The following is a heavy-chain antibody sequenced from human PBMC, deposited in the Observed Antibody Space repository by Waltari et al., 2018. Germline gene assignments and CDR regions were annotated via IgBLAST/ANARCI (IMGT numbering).Heavy chain of an antibody. Sequence: QLQLQESGPGLVKPSETLSLTCTVSGGSISSSSYYWSWIRQPAGKGLEWIGYIYTSGSTNYNPSLKSRVTISVDTSKNQFSLKLSSVTAADTAVYYCARDSGVAAAQSDAFDIWGQGTMVTVSS. V-gene: IGHV4-61*02. CDR2: IYTSGST. CDR1: GGSISSSSYY. CDR3: ARDSGVAAAQSDAFDI. D-gene: IGHD6-13*01. J-gene: IGHJ3*02.